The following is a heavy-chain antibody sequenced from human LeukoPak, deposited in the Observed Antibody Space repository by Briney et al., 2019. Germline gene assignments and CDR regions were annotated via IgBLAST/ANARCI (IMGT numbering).Heavy chain of an antibody. D-gene: IGHD3-22*01. CDR2: IIPVFGTA. Sequence: TVKVSCKASGYTFTSYGISWVRQAPGQGLEWMGRIIPVFGTANYAQKFQGRVTITTDESTSTAYMELSSLRSEDTAVYYCASPYYYDSSGYSGAFDIWGQGTMVTVSS. J-gene: IGHJ3*02. CDR3: ASPYYYDSSGYSGAFDI. V-gene: IGHV1-69*05. CDR1: GYTFTSYG.